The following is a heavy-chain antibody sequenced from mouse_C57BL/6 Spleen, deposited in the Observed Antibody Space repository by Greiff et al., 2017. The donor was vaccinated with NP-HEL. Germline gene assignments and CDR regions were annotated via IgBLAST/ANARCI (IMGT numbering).Heavy chain of an antibody. J-gene: IGHJ1*03. CDR1: GYTFTDYY. V-gene: IGHV1-75*01. Sequence: QVHVKQSGPELVKPGASVKISCKASGYTFTDYYINWVKQRPGQGLEWIGWIFPGSGSTYYNEKFKGKATLTVDKSSSTAYMLLSSLTSEDSAVYFCARSRGLRRYFDVWGTGTTDTVSS. D-gene: IGHD2-4*01. CDR3: ARSRGLRRYFDV. CDR2: IFPGSGST.